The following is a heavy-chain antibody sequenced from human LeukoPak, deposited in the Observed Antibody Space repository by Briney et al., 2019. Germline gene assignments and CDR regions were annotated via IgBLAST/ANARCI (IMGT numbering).Heavy chain of an antibody. D-gene: IGHD1-26*01. CDR3: ARVQWELRGVGSYFEY. CDR1: GFTFSSYW. V-gene: IGHV3-7*01. Sequence: PGGSLRLSCVVSGFTFSSYWMSWVHQAPGKGLEWVANTKQDGSEKYYVDSVKGRFTMSRDNAKNSLYLQMNSLRAEDTAVYYCARVQWELRGVGSYFEYWGQGALVTVSS. CDR2: TKQDGSEK. J-gene: IGHJ4*02.